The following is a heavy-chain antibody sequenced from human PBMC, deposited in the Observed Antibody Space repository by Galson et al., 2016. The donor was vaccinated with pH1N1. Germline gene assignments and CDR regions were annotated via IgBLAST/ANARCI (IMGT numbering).Heavy chain of an antibody. CDR3: AHQPSGEGFAP. V-gene: IGHV2-70*04. Sequence: ALVKPTQTLTLTCTFSGISDMRVSWFRQPPGKALEWLARIDWDDEKFYSPSLKTRLTISKDTSRTQVVLIMANMAPVDTATYYCAHQPSGEGFAPWGQGILVTVSS. D-gene: IGHD3-16*01. J-gene: IGHJ5*01. CDR1: GISDMR. CDR2: IDWDDEK.